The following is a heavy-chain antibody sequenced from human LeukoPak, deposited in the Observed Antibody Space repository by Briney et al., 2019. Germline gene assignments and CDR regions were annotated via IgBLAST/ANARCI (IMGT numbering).Heavy chain of an antibody. V-gene: IGHV3-30*02. CDR2: IRYDGSNK. CDR1: GFTFSSYG. D-gene: IGHD3-22*01. CDR3: AKDLKKYDSSGSPFDP. Sequence: GGSLRLSCAASGFTFSSYGMHWVRQAPGKGLEWVAFIRYDGSNKYYADSVKGRFTISRDNSKNTLYLQMNSLRAEDTAVYYCAKDLKKYDSSGSPFDPWGQGTLVTVSS. J-gene: IGHJ5*02.